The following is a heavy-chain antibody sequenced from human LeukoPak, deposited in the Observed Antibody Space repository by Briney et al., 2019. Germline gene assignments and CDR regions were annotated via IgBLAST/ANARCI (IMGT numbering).Heavy chain of an antibody. CDR2: IYHSGST. J-gene: IGHJ4*02. CDR1: GGSISSSNW. D-gene: IGHD3-3*01. Sequence: SETLSLTCAVSGGSISSSNWWSWVRQPPGKGLEWIGEIYHSGSTNYNPSPKSRVTISVDKSKNQFSLKLSSVTAADTAVYYCARAESHTIFGVVIHSGGVDYWGQGTLVTVSS. CDR3: ARAESHTIFGVVIHSGGVDY. V-gene: IGHV4-4*02.